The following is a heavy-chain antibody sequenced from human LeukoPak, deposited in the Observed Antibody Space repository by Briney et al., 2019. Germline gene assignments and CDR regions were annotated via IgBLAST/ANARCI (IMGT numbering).Heavy chain of an antibody. CDR1: GYSISSGYY. D-gene: IGHD6-19*01. V-gene: IGHV4-38-2*02. CDR3: ARDRSWSSGLYFDY. CDR2: IYHSGST. J-gene: IGHJ4*02. Sequence: SETLSLTCAVSGYSISSGYYWGSIRQPPGKGLEWIGSIYHSGSTYYSPSPKSRVTISVDTSKNQFSLKLSSVTAADTAVYYCARDRSWSSGLYFDYWGQGTLVTVSS.